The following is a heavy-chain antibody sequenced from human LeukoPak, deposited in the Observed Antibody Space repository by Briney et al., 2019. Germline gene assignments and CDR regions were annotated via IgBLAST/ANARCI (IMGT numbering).Heavy chain of an antibody. D-gene: IGHD3-10*01. Sequence: GGSLGLSCAASGFTFSSYGMHWVRQAPGKGLEWVAVISYDGSNKYYADSVKGRLTISRDNSKNTVYLQMNSLRAEDTAVYYCAKSSRGEMVSGSLDYWGQGALVTVSS. CDR1: GFTFSSYG. J-gene: IGHJ4*02. CDR2: ISYDGSNK. V-gene: IGHV3-30*18. CDR3: AKSSRGEMVSGSLDY.